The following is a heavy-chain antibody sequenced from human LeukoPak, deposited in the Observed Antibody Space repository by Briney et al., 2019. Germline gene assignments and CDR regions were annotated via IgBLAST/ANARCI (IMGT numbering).Heavy chain of an antibody. J-gene: IGHJ3*02. CDR3: AREDPTNYYDSSGYYYSVGAFDI. Sequence: SETLSLTCAVYGGSFSGYYWSWIRQPPGKGLEWIGEITHSGSTNYNPSLKSRVTISVDTSKNQFSLKLSSVTAADTAVYYCAREDPTNYYDSSGYYYSVGAFDIWGQGTMVTVSS. CDR1: GGSFSGYY. CDR2: ITHSGST. V-gene: IGHV4-34*01. D-gene: IGHD3-22*01.